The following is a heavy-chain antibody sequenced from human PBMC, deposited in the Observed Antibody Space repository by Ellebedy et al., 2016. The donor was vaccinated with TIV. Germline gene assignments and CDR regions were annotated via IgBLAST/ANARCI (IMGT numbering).Heavy chain of an antibody. V-gene: IGHV3-74*01. CDR2: ITDDGRYA. CDR1: GFTFNLYW. J-gene: IGHJ4*02. Sequence: PGGSLRLSCAASGFTFNLYWMHWVRHAPGKGLVWVSRITDDGRYAHYVDSVEGRFTISRDNAKNVLYLQMNSLRVEDTAVYYCVRGSLSPGVDHWGQGTLVTVSS. CDR3: VRGSLSPGVDH.